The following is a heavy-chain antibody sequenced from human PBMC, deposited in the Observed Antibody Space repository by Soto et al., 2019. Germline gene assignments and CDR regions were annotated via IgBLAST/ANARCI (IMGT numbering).Heavy chain of an antibody. CDR2: TYHSGST. CDR1: GGSISSGGYS. CDR3: ARVPDY. Sequence: SETLSLTCAVSGGSISSGGYSWSWIRQPPGRGLEWIGYTYHSGSTYYNPSLKSRVTISIDRSKNQFSLKLSSVTAADPAVYYCARVPDYWGQGILVTVSS. J-gene: IGHJ4*02. D-gene: IGHD2-2*01. V-gene: IGHV4-30-2*01.